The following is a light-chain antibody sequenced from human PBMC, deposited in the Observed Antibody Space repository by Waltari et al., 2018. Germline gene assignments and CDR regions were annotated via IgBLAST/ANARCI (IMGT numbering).Light chain of an antibody. V-gene: IGLV2-11*01. Sequence: QSALTQPRSVSGSPGQSVTISCTATTSDAGGYNSFSWYQQHPGKAPKLMIYDVSKRPSGVPDRFSGSKSGNTASLTISGLQAEDEADYYCCSYAGSYRVFGTGTKVTVL. J-gene: IGLJ1*01. CDR2: DVS. CDR1: TSDAGGYNS. CDR3: CSYAGSYRV.